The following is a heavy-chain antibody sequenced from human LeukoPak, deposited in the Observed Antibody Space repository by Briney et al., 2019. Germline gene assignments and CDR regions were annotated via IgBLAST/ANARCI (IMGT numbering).Heavy chain of an antibody. CDR2: IKQDGSEK. CDR1: GFTFSSYW. V-gene: IGHV3-7*01. Sequence: PGGSLRLSCAASGFTFSSYWMSWVRQAPGKGLEWVANIKQDGSEKYYVDSVKGRFTISRDNAKNSLYLRMNSLRAEDTAVYYCARLFPGLSIVVVPAANHYYYMDVWGKGTTVTVSS. J-gene: IGHJ6*03. CDR3: ARLFPGLSIVVVPAANHYYYMDV. D-gene: IGHD2-2*01.